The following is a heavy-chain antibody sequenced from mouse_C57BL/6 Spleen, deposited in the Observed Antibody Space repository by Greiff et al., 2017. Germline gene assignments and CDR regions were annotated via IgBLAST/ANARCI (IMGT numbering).Heavy chain of an antibody. V-gene: IGHV1-82*01. J-gene: IGHJ3*01. CDR3: ARSDYYGLAY. D-gene: IGHD1-1*01. CDR1: GYAFSSSW. Sequence: VQLQQSGPELVKPGASVKISCTASGYAFSSSWMNWVKQRPGKGLEWIGRIYPGDGDTNYNGKFKGKATLTADKSSSTAYMQLSSLTSEDSAVYFCARSDYYGLAYWGQGTLVTVSA. CDR2: IYPGDGDT.